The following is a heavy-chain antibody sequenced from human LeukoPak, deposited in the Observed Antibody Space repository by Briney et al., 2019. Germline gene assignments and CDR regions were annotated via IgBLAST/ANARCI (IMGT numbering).Heavy chain of an antibody. CDR3: ARGVYCGGDCYLYFDY. D-gene: IGHD2-21*02. V-gene: IGHV1-69*05. CDR2: IIPIIGTA. J-gene: IGHJ4*02. Sequence: ASVKVSCKASGGTFSSYAISWVRQAPGQGLEWMGRIIPIIGTANYAQKFQGRVTITTDESTSTAYMELSSLRSEDTAVYYCARGVYCGGDCYLYFDYWGQGTLVTVSS. CDR1: GGTFSSYA.